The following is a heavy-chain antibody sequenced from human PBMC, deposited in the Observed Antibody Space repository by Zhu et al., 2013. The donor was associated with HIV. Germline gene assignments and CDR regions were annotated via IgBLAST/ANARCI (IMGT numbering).Heavy chain of an antibody. CDR3: GRHHNSGYYSYFDY. V-gene: IGHV1-69*01. CDR2: IIPIFGTA. CDR1: GGTFSSYA. Sequence: QVQLVQSGAEVKKPGSSVKVSCKASGGTFSSYAINWVRQAPGQGLEWMGGIIPIFGTANCAQKFQGRVTITADESTSTAYMELSSLRSEDTAVYYCGRHHNSGYYSYFDYWGQGTLVTVSS. J-gene: IGHJ4*02. D-gene: IGHD3-22*01.